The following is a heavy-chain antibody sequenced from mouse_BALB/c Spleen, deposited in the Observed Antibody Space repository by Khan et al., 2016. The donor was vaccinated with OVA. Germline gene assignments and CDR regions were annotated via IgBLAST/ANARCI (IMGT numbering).Heavy chain of an antibody. CDR3: ARDGAYYWSAGWFAY. D-gene: IGHD1-1*01. CDR1: GYTFTSYT. CDR2: INPSNGYT. J-gene: IGHJ3*01. Sequence: QVQLQQSGAELARPGASVKMSCKASGYTFTSYTIHWIKLRPGQGLEWIGYINPSNGYTNYNQKFKDKATLTADKSSTTAYMQLSSLTSDDSAVCNCARDGAYYWSAGWFAYWGQGTLVTVSA. V-gene: IGHV1-4*01.